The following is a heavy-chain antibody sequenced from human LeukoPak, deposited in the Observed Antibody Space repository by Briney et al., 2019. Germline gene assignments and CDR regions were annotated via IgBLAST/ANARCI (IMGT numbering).Heavy chain of an antibody. Sequence: ASVKVSCKGSGYTFTGYYMHWVRQAPGQGLEWMGWINPNSGGTNYAQKFQGRVTMTRDTSISTAYMELSRLRSDDTAVYYCARPFRFGSNWFDPWGQGTLVTVSS. CDR2: INPNSGGT. J-gene: IGHJ5*02. CDR1: GYTFTGYY. D-gene: IGHD3-10*01. V-gene: IGHV1-2*02. CDR3: ARPFRFGSNWFDP.